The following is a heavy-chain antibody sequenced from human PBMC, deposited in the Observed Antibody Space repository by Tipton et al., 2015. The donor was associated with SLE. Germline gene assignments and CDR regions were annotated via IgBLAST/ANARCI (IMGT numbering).Heavy chain of an antibody. CDR3: ARDLASYYGVDV. CDR2: IYSSGST. Sequence: TLSLTCTVSGGSIIHNYWSWIRQPPGKGLEWIGYIYSSGSTYYNPSLKSRVTISVDTSKNQFSLKLNSVTAADTAVYYCARDLASYYGVDVWGQGTTVTVSS. J-gene: IGHJ6*02. V-gene: IGHV4-59*01. D-gene: IGHD3-3*02. CDR1: GGSIIHNY.